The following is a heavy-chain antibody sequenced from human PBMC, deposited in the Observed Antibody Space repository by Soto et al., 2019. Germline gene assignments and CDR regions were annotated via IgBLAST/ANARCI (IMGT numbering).Heavy chain of an antibody. CDR3: ARSPRDYGYYYGMDV. CDR2: IYYSGST. D-gene: IGHD4-17*01. J-gene: IGHJ6*02. Sequence: PSETLSLTCTVSGGSINNYYWTWIRQPPGKGLEWIGYIYYSGSTNYNPSLKSRVTISVDTSKTQISLKLSSVTTADTAVYYCARSPRDYGYYYGMDVWGQGTTVTVSS. V-gene: IGHV4-59*01. CDR1: GGSINNYY.